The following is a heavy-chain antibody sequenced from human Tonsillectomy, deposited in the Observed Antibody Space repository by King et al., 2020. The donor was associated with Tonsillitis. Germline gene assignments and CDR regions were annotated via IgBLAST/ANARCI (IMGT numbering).Heavy chain of an antibody. D-gene: IGHD3-16*02. CDR3: ARVGNPPMFTCGGVIVHYWYFDL. V-gene: IGHV3-21*01. CDR2: ISSSSTYI. Sequence: VQLVESGGGLVKPGGSLRLSCAASGFTFSNYSMNWVRQAPGKGLEWVSSISSSSTYIYYADSVKGRFTISRDNAKNSLYLQMNSLRAEDTAVYYCARVGNPPMFTCGGVIVHYWYFDLWGRGTLVTVSS. CDR1: GFTFSNYS. J-gene: IGHJ2*01.